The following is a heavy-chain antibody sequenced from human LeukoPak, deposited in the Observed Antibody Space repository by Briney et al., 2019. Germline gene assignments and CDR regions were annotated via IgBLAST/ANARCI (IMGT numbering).Heavy chain of an antibody. CDR2: IRYDGSNE. V-gene: IGHV3-30*02. J-gene: IGHJ4*02. D-gene: IGHD6-13*01. CDR3: ARLVIAAAGTINY. CDR1: EFPFSSYA. Sequence: GGSLRLSCAASEFPFSSYAMHWVRQAPGKGLEWVAFIRYDGSNEYYADSVKGRFTISRDNAKNSLYLQMNSLRAEDTAVYYCARLVIAAAGTINYWGQGTLVTVSS.